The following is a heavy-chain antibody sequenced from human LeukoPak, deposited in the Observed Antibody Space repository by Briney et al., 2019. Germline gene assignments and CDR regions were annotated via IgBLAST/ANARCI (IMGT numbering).Heavy chain of an antibody. CDR2: IYSSGST. CDR3: ARGPRRISPSFDY. J-gene: IGHJ4*02. CDR1: GGSISSYY. Sequence: SETLSLTCTVSGGSISSYYWSWIRHPAGEGLEWIGRIYSSGSTNNNPALKSRVTMSVDTSKNQFSLKLSSVTAADTAVFDCARGPRRISPSFDYWGQGTLVTVSS. D-gene: IGHD5-24*01. V-gene: IGHV4-4*07.